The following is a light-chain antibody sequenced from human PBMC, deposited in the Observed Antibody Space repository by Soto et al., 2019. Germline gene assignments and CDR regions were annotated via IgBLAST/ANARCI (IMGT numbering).Light chain of an antibody. V-gene: IGKV3-20*01. J-gene: IGKJ1*01. CDR3: QHYGGAWT. Sequence: PVETPTLSSRASQSLRATYVAWYQQRPGQAPSLLIYGASFRATGIPARFSGRGSGTDFILTISSLQPDDFATYHCQHYGGAWTFFQGTKVDIK. CDR1: QSLRATY. CDR2: GAS.